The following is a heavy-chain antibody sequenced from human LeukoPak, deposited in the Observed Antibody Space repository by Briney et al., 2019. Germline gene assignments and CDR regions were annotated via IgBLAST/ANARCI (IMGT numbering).Heavy chain of an antibody. CDR2: ISSLSSYI. J-gene: IGHJ4*02. Sequence: GGSLTLSCAASGFTFSSYRMNWVSQAPGKRMEWASSISSLSSYIYYADSVKGRFNISRDNAKNSLYLPMNSLRAADTAVYYCARYYDSSGYYYPIDYWGQGTLVTVSS. D-gene: IGHD3-22*01. V-gene: IGHV3-21*01. CDR3: ARYYDSSGYYYPIDY. CDR1: GFTFSSYR.